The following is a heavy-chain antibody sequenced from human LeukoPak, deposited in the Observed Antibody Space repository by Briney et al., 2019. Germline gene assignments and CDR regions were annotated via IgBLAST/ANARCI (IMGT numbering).Heavy chain of an antibody. J-gene: IGHJ5*02. CDR2: ISADNGNT. CDR3: ARDRMVRGVVDWFDP. D-gene: IGHD3-10*01. Sequence: ASVKVSCKASGYTFTSYDISWVRQAPGQGLEWMGWISADNGNTDYAQKFQGRVTMTRDTSISTAYMELSRLRSDDTAVYYCARDRMVRGVVDWFDPWGQGTLVTVSS. V-gene: IGHV1-18*01. CDR1: GYTFTSYD.